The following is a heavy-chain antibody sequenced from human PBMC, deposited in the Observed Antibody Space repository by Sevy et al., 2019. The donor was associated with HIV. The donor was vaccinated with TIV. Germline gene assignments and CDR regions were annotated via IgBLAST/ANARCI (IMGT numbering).Heavy chain of an antibody. CDR3: AREGTIFGVVTYGMDV. D-gene: IGHD3-3*01. V-gene: IGHV3-11*01. Sequence: GGSLRLSCAASGFTFSDYYMSWIRQAPGKGLEWVSSISSSGSTIYYADSVKGRFTISRDNAKNSLYLQMNSLRAEDTAVYYCAREGTIFGVVTYGMDVWGQGTTVTVSS. CDR2: ISSSGSTI. CDR1: GFTFSDYY. J-gene: IGHJ6*02.